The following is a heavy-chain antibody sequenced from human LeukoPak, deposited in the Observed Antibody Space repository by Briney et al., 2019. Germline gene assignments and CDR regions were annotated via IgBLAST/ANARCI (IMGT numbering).Heavy chain of an antibody. Sequence: SETLSLTCTVSGDSIYSYYWSWLRQPPGKGLEWIAYVYYGGSTNYNPSLKSRVKLAVDTSKNQVSLNLSSVTAADTAVYYCAKITFDALDIWGQGTMVSVSS. J-gene: IGHJ3*02. CDR3: AKITFDALDI. CDR2: VYYGGST. D-gene: IGHD5-24*01. V-gene: IGHV4-59*01. CDR1: GDSIYSYY.